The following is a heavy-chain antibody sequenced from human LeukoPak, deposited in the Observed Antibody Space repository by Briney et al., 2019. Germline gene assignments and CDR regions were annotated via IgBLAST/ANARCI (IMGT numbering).Heavy chain of an antibody. V-gene: IGHV3-23*01. CDR2: ISRSGAST. CDR1: GFTLSTNA. D-gene: IGHD1-26*01. CDR3: AKDVGKWESLHFFDY. Sequence: GGSLRLSCLTSGFTLSTNAMSWVRQAPGKGLEWISGISRSGASTYYADSVKGRFTIFRDDSRNTLYLQMNSLRGDDTAVYYCAKDVGKWESLHFFDYWGQGTLVTVSS. J-gene: IGHJ4*02.